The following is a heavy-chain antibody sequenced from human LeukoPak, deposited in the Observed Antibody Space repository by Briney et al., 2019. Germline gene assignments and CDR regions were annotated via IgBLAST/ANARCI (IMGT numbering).Heavy chain of an antibody. V-gene: IGHV4-39*02. CDR2: INYSGST. CDR3: ARGIDGYNS. J-gene: IGHJ4*02. D-gene: IGHD5-24*01. CDR1: GGSISSNNYY. Sequence: SETLSLTCIVSGGSISSNNYYWGWIRQPPGKGLEWIGSINYSGSTYYNPSLKSRVTISVDTSKNHFSLKLTSVTAADTAVYYCARGIDGYNSWGQGTLVTVSS.